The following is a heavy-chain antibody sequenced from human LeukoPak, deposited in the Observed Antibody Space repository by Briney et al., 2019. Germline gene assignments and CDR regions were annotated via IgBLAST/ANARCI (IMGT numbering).Heavy chain of an antibody. Sequence: GGSLRLPCAASGFTFSSYGMHWVRQAPGKGLEWVAFIRYDGIVKYYADSVEGRFTISRDKSKNTLYLQMNSLRAEDTAVYYCAKDPAAMENYFDYWGQGTLVTVSS. CDR1: GFTFSSYG. D-gene: IGHD2-2*01. J-gene: IGHJ4*02. CDR2: IRYDGIVK. CDR3: AKDPAAMENYFDY. V-gene: IGHV3-30*02.